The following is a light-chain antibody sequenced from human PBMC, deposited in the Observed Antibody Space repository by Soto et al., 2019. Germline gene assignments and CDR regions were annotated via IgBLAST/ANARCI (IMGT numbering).Light chain of an antibody. Sequence: QSVLTQPASVSGSPGQSITISCTGTSSDVGAYNYVSWYQQLPGKAPKLMIFEVSDRPSGVSHRFSGSKSGTAASLTISGLQAEDEAYYYCSSDTSSNTLVFGGGTKLTVL. CDR1: SSDVGAYNY. CDR3: SSDTSSNTLV. V-gene: IGLV2-14*01. CDR2: EVS. J-gene: IGLJ2*01.